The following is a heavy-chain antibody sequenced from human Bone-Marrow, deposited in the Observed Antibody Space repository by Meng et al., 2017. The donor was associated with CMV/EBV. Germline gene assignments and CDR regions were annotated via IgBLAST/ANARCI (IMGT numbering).Heavy chain of an antibody. V-gene: IGHV3-7*01. D-gene: IGHD1-26*01. CDR3: ARDGSGSYYAY. J-gene: IGHJ4*02. Sequence: GESLKISCAASGFTFSSYAMHWVRQAPGKGLEWVANIKQDGSEKNYVDSVKGRFIISRDNAKNSLYLQMNSLRAEDTAVYYCARDGSGSYYAYWGQGTRVTGSS. CDR2: IKQDGSEK. CDR1: GFTFSSYA.